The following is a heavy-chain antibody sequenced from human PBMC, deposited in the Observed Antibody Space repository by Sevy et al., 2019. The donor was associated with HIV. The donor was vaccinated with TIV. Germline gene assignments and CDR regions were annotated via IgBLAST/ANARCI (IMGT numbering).Heavy chain of an antibody. CDR2: VYHTGST. CDR3: AXEPYFFDKSGYYWDY. V-gene: IGHV4-61*01. J-gene: IGHJ4*02. D-gene: IGHD3-22*01. CDR1: XVSVSSDTYY. Sequence: SETLSLTCAVSXVSVSSDTYYWSWIRQPPGKGLEWIGYVYHTGSTNYSPSFKSRVTISVDTSKNQFSLRLFSVAAADTAVYYCAXEPYFFDKSGYYWDYWGQGALVTVSS.